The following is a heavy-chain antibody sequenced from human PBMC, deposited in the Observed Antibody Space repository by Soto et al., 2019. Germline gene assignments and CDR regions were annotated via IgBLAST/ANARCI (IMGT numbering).Heavy chain of an antibody. CDR1: GGSISSSSYY. CDR3: ARLVPATGGGAFDI. Sequence: QLQLQESGPGLVKPSETLSLTCTVSGGSISSSSYYWGWIRQPPGKGLEWIGSIYYSGSTYYNPSLKSRVTISVDTSKYQFSLKLSSVTAADTAVYYCARLVPATGGGAFDIWGQGTMVTVSS. CDR2: IYYSGST. D-gene: IGHD2-2*01. J-gene: IGHJ3*02. V-gene: IGHV4-39*01.